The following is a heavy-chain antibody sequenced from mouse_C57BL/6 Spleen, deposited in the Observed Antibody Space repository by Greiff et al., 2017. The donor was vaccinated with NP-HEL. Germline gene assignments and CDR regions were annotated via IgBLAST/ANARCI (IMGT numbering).Heavy chain of an antibody. CDR2: IDPSDSYT. Sequence: VQLQQPGAELVMPGASVKLSCKASGYTFTSYWMHWVKQRPGQGLEWIGEIDPSDSYTNYNQKFKGKSTLTVEKYSSTAYMQLSSLTSADSAVYYCARRSNYVWYFDVWGTGTTVTVSS. J-gene: IGHJ1*03. V-gene: IGHV1-69*01. D-gene: IGHD2-5*01. CDR3: ARRSNYVWYFDV. CDR1: GYTFTSYW.